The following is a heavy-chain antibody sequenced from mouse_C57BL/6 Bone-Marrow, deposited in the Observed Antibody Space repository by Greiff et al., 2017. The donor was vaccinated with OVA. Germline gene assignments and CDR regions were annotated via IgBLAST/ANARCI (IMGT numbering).Heavy chain of an antibody. CDR3: ARDRTTVVLPYFDY. CDR2: ISDGGSYT. J-gene: IGHJ2*01. D-gene: IGHD1-1*01. CDR1: GFTFSSYA. V-gene: IGHV5-4*01. Sequence: EVKLMESGGGLVKPGGSLKLSCAASGFTFSSYAMSWVRQTPEKRLEWVATISDGGSYTYYPDNVKGRFTISRDNAKNNLYLQMSHLKSEDTAMYYCARDRTTVVLPYFDYWGQGTTLTVSS.